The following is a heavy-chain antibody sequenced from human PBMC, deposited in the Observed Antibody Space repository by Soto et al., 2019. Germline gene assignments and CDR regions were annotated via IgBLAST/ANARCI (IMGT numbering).Heavy chain of an antibody. CDR3: AKDASITTTYLAH. D-gene: IGHD1-1*01. J-gene: IGHJ4*02. Sequence: EVQLLESGGDMVQPGRSLRLPCAASGFTFDDYAMHWVRQAPGKGLEWVSSISWNSGNLDYADSVKGRFTVSRDNAKNSLYLHMSSLRSEDTALYYCAKDASITTTYLAHWGQGTLVTVSS. CDR1: GFTFDDYA. V-gene: IGHV3-9*01. CDR2: ISWNSGNL.